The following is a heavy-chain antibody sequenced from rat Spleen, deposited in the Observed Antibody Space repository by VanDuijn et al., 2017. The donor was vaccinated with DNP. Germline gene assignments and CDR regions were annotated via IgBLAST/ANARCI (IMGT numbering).Heavy chain of an antibody. CDR2: ITSSGGST. D-gene: IGHD5-1*01. J-gene: IGHJ1*01. V-gene: IGHV5-31*01. CDR1: GFTFNKYW. CDR3: ARGSGTYYWYFDF. Sequence: EVQLVESGGGVVQPGRSLKLSCVASGFTFNKYWMTWIRQVPGKGLEWVAAITSSGGSTYYPDSVKGRFTISRDNAKNTLYLQMNSLRSENTATYYCARGSGTYYWYFDFWGPGTMVTVSS.